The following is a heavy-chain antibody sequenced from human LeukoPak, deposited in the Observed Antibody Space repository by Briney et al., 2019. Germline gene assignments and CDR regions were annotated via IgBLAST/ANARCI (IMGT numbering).Heavy chain of an antibody. CDR3: ARETQLGDFWRLNWFDP. V-gene: IGHV4-61*02. D-gene: IGHD3-3*01. CDR1: GGSISSGSYY. CDR2: IYTSGST. Sequence: NASQTLSLTCTVSGGSISSGSYYWSWIRQPAGKGLEWIGRIYTSGSTNYNPSLKSRVTISVDTSKNQFSLKLSSVTAADTAVYYCARETQLGDFWRLNWFDPWGQGTLVTVSS. J-gene: IGHJ5*02.